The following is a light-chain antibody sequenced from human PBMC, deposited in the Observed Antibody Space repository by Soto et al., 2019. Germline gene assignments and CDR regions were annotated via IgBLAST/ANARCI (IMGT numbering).Light chain of an antibody. CDR1: QSISSW. CDR3: QQYNSYSQT. J-gene: IGKJ1*01. Sequence: IQMTHSPFTPSASVRDRVTLPFRASQSISSWLAWYQQKPGKAPKLLIYKASSLESGVPSRFSGSGSGTEFTLTISSLQPDDFATYYCQQYNSYSQTFGQGTKVDIK. V-gene: IGKV1-5*03. CDR2: KAS.